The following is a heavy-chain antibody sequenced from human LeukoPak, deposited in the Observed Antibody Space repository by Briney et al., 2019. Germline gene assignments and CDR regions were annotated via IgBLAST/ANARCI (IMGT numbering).Heavy chain of an antibody. CDR2: IYHTGST. CDR3: AKGGRGVIITALIDY. J-gene: IGHJ4*02. D-gene: IGHD3-10*01. Sequence: PSETLSLTCAVSGGSISSSYWWTWVRQPPGKGLEWIGEIYHTGSTNYIPSLKSRVTISVDKSKNQFSLRLSSVTATDTAVYYCAKGGRGVIITALIDYWGQGTLVTVSS. V-gene: IGHV4-4*02. CDR1: GGSISSSYW.